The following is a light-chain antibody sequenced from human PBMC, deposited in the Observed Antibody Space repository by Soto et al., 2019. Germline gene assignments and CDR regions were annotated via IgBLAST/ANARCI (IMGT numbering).Light chain of an antibody. CDR1: SSDVGNGYDS. V-gene: IGLV2-14*01. CDR3: SSYTVSVAPSG. J-gene: IGLJ1*01. CDR2: EVT. Sequence: QSVLTQPASVSGSPGQSITISCSGSSSDVGNGYDSVSWYQQHPGKAPKLIIYEVTNRPSGASSRLSGSKSANTASLTISGLQAVDEADYYCSSYTVSVAPSGFGTGT.